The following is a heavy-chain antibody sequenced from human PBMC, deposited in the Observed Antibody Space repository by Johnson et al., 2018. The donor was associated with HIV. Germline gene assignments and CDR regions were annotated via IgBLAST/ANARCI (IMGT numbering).Heavy chain of an antibody. CDR3: ARDPSLDAFDI. CDR2: IKQDGTEK. J-gene: IGHJ3*02. CDR1: GFNFSSYG. Sequence: VQLVESGGGVVQPGRSLRLSCAASGFNFSSYGMHWVRQAPGKGLEWVANIKQDGTEKYYVDSVKGRFTISRDNVKNSLYLQMNSLRAEDTAVYFCARDPSLDAFDIWGQGTMVTVAS. V-gene: IGHV3-7*05.